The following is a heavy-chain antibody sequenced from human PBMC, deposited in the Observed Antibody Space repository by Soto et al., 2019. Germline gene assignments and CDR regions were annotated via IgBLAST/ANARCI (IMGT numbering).Heavy chain of an antibody. D-gene: IGHD3-10*01. Sequence: QVQLVQSGAEVKKPGASVKVSGKASGYTFTSYGISWVRQAPGQGLEWMGWISAYNGNTNYAQKLQGRVTMTTDTSTSTAYMELRSLRSDDTAVYYCARDRPRITMVRGQNYYGMDVWGQGTTVTVSS. J-gene: IGHJ6*02. CDR2: ISAYNGNT. CDR3: ARDRPRITMVRGQNYYGMDV. V-gene: IGHV1-18*01. CDR1: GYTFTSYG.